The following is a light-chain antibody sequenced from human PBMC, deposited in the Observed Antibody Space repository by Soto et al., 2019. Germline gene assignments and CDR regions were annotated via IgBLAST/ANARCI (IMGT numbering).Light chain of an antibody. Sequence: EIVVTQGPATLSVSPGERATLSCRPTQTVSINLAWYQQKPGQGPRLLIYDTSTRATGVPTRFSGSRSGAEFTLTINSLQSEDFAVYYCQPYNNWPLTFGGGTKVDIK. CDR1: QTVSIN. J-gene: IGKJ4*01. V-gene: IGKV3-15*01. CDR2: DTS. CDR3: QPYNNWPLT.